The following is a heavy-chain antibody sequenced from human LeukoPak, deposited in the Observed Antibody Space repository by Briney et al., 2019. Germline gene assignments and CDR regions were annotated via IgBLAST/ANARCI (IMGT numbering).Heavy chain of an antibody. J-gene: IGHJ3*02. CDR2: ISYDGSNK. Sequence: QPGRSLRLSCAASAFTFSSYGMHWVRQAPGKGLEWVAVISYDGSNKYYADSVKGRFTISRDNSKNTRYLQMNSLRAEDTAVYYCAKDLYGDYLGGAFDIWGQGTMVTVSS. CDR3: AKDLYGDYLGGAFDI. D-gene: IGHD4-17*01. CDR1: AFTFSSYG. V-gene: IGHV3-30*18.